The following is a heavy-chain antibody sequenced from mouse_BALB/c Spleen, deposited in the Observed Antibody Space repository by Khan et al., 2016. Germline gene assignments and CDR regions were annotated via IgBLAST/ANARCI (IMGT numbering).Heavy chain of an antibody. J-gene: IGHJ2*01. V-gene: IGHV3-2*02. CDR1: GYSITSDYA. CDR2: ISYSGST. D-gene: IGHD1-2*01. CDR3: ARTVRRLYYVDY. Sequence: EVQLQESGPGLVKPSQSLSLSCTVTGYSITSDYAWYWIRQFPGNKLEWMGYISYSGSTSYNPSLKSQITITRDTSKNPLFLQLNSVTSEDTATYYCARTVRRLYYVDYWGQGTTLTVSS.